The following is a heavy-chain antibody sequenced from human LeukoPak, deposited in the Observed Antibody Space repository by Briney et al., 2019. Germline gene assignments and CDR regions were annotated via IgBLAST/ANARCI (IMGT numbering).Heavy chain of an antibody. Sequence: GGSLRLSCAASGFTFSDYWMHWVRQAPGKGLVWVSRIRGDGTVTNYADSVKGRFTISRDNAKNTLFLQVDSLRGDDTAVYYCVRGGTGSSVFGYWGQGTLVTVFS. D-gene: IGHD6-6*01. CDR3: VRGGTGSSVFGY. CDR2: IRGDGTVT. V-gene: IGHV3-74*01. CDR1: GFTFSDYW. J-gene: IGHJ4*02.